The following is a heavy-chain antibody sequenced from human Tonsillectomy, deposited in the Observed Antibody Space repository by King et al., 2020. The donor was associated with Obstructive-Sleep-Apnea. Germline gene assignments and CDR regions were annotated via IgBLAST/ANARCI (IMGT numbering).Heavy chain of an antibody. CDR3: AHRPPIRALLTSFDP. V-gene: IGHV2-5*02. D-gene: IGHD4/OR15-4a*01. CDR2: IYWDDDK. CDR1: GFSLSTGEVG. Sequence: ITLKESGPTLVKPTQTLTLTCTFSGFSLSTGEVGVGWLRQPPGKALEWLALIYWDDDKLYSPSLKSRLTITKDTSKNQVVLTMTNMDSVDTATYFCAHRPPIRALLTSFDPWGQGTLVTVSS. J-gene: IGHJ5*02.